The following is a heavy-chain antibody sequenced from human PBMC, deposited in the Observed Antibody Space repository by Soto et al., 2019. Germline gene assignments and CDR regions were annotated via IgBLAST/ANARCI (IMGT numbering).Heavy chain of an antibody. CDR3: ARPRSPYDAFDI. Sequence: SVKVSCKASGGTFSSYAISWVRQAPGQGLEWMGGIIPIFGTANYAQKFQGRVTITADESTSTAYMELSSLRSEDTAVYYCARPRSPYDAFDIWGQGTMVTVSS. CDR1: GGTFSSYA. D-gene: IGHD6-6*01. V-gene: IGHV1-69*13. CDR2: IIPIFGTA. J-gene: IGHJ3*02.